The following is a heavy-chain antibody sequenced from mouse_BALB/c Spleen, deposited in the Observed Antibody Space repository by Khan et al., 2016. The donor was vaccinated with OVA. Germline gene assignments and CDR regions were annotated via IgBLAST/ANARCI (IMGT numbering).Heavy chain of an antibody. V-gene: IGHV2-6-1*01. CDR3: ARQPYYHYNVMDY. D-gene: IGHD2-10*01. CDR1: GFSLTNYG. Sequence: QVQLKESGPGLVAPSQSLSITCTISGFSLTNYGVHWVRQPPGKGLEWLVLMWNDGTITYNSTLKSRLTISKDNSKSQVFLKMNSLQTDDTAMYFCARQPYYHYNVMDYWGQGTSVTVSS. CDR2: MWNDGTI. J-gene: IGHJ4*01.